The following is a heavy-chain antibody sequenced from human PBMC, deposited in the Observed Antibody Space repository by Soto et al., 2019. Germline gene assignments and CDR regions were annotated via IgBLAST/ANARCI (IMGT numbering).Heavy chain of an antibody. CDR2: ISSSGGAI. Sequence: PGGSLRLSCAAPGFTFRDSHINWIRQAPGKGLEWVSYISSSGGAIFYADSVKGRFTISRDNAKNSVYLHMSGLRGEDSAMYYCVSRDYWGQGTQVTVSS. CDR1: GFTFRDSH. J-gene: IGHJ4*02. CDR3: VSRDY. V-gene: IGHV3-11*01.